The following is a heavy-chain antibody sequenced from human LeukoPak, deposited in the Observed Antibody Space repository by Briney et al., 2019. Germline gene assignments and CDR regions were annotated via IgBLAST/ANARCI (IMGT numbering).Heavy chain of an antibody. J-gene: IGHJ4*02. D-gene: IGHD5-24*01. V-gene: IGHV3-23*01. CDR2: TSSSDPGT. Sequence: GGSLRLSSAASGFPLSSYAMSWVRQASGKGLEWVSATSSSDPGTYYADSVRGRFTISRDNSKNTLYLQLNSLRVEDAGVYYCARAPREIYWGQGTLVTVSS. CDR3: ARAPREIY. CDR1: GFPLSSYA.